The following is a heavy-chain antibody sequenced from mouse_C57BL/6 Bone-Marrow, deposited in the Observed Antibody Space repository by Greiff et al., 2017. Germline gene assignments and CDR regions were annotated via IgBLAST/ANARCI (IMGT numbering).Heavy chain of an antibody. J-gene: IGHJ2*01. D-gene: IGHD2-4*01. Sequence: VQRVESGGGLVKPGGSLKLSCAASGFTFSSYAMSWVRQTPEKRLEWVATISDGGSYTYYPDNVKGRFTISRDNAKNNLYLQMSHLKSEDTAMYYCARAGDYDVDYWGQGTTLTVSS. CDR2: ISDGGSYT. CDR1: GFTFSSYA. V-gene: IGHV5-4*01. CDR3: ARAGDYDVDY.